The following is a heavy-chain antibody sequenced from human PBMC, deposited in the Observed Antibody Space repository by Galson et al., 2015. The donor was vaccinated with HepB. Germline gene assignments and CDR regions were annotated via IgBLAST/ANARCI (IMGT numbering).Heavy chain of an antibody. V-gene: IGHV3-23*01. CDR2: ISGSGGST. CDR1: GFTFSSYA. D-gene: IGHD6-19*01. Sequence: SLRLSCAASGFTFSSYAMSWVRQAPGKGLEWVSAISGSGGSTYYADSVKGRSTISRDNSKNTLYLQMNSLRAEDTAVYYCAKGVGGKQWLVSGRAEYFQHWGQGTLVTVSS. CDR3: AKGVGGKQWLVSGRAEYFQH. J-gene: IGHJ1*01.